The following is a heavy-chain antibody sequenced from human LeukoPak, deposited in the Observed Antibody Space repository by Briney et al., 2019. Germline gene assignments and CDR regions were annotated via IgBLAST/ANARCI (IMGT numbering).Heavy chain of an antibody. V-gene: IGHV4-39*07. J-gene: IGHJ3*02. D-gene: IGHD2-15*01. Sequence: SETLSLTCTVSGGSISSSSYYWGWIRQPPGKGLEWIGSIYYSGNTYYNPSLRSRVTISVDRSKNQFSLKLSSVTAADTAVYYCARWSKEWWVDAFDIWGQGTMVTVSS. CDR1: GGSISSSSYY. CDR2: IYYSGNT. CDR3: ARWSKEWWVDAFDI.